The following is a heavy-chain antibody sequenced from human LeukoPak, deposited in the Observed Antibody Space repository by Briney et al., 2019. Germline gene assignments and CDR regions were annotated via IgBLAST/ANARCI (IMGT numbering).Heavy chain of an antibody. CDR1: GFTFGNHW. V-gene: IGHV3-7*01. D-gene: IGHD3-3*01. Sequence: GGSLRLSCAASGFTFGNHWMSWVRQAPGKGLEWVANINQGGTAEYYVDSVKGRFTISRDNADNSLHLQMHSLRAEDTAVYYCARSSYYEDLFDYWGQGTLVTVSS. J-gene: IGHJ4*02. CDR2: INQGGTAE. CDR3: ARSSYYEDLFDY.